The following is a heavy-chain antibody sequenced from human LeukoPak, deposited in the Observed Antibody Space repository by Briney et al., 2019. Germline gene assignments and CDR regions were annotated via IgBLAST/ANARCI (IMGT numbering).Heavy chain of an antibody. J-gene: IGHJ4*02. CDR3: ARGDGYYFGS. V-gene: IGHV3-33*01. CDR1: GITFRNYG. CDR2: IWYDGSNK. Sequence: GGSLRLSCAASGITFRNYGMHWVRQAPGKGLEWVAFIWYDGSNKYYADSVKGRFTISRDNAKNSLFLQMNNLRAEDTAVYYCARGDGYYFGSWGQGTLVTVSS.